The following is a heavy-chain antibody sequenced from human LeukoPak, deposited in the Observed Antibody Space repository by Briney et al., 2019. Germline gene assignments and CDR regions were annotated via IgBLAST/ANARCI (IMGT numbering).Heavy chain of an antibody. CDR1: GGSISSYY. D-gene: IGHD2-2*01. V-gene: IGHV4-4*07. J-gene: IGHJ4*02. CDR3: ARGPDPYCSSTSCYAFDY. CDR2: IYTSGST. Sequence: PSEILSLTCTVSGGSISSYYWSWLRQPAGKGLEWIGRIYTSGSTNYNPSLKSRVTMSVDTSKNQFSLKLSSVTAADTAVYYCARGPDPYCSSTSCYAFDYWGQGTLVTVSS.